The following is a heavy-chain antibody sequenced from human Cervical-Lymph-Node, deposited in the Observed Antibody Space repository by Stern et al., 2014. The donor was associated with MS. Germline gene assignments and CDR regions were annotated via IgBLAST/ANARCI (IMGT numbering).Heavy chain of an antibody. CDR2: IYWDDDK. Sequence: QVTLKESGPTLVKPTQTLTLTCSFSGFSLSTSGVGVGWIRQPPGKALEWLAVIYWDDDKRYSPSLKSRLTITKDTSKNQVVLTMTNMDPVDTATYYCAHNSAVSSSWHKGWFDPWGQGTLVTVYS. V-gene: IGHV2-5*02. CDR3: AHNSAVSSSWHKGWFDP. CDR1: GFSLSTSGVG. D-gene: IGHD6-13*01. J-gene: IGHJ5*02.